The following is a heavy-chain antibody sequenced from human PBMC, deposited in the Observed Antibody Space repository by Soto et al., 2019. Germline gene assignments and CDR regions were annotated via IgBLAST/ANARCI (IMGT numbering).Heavy chain of an antibody. CDR1: GGSISSYY. D-gene: IGHD3-16*01. V-gene: IGHV4-59*01. CDR3: AREVNDYVWGSPSPKGAFDI. J-gene: IGHJ3*02. CDR2: IYYSGST. Sequence: SETLSLTCTVSGGSISSYYWSWIRQPPGKGLEWIGYIYYSGSTNYNPSLKSRVTIPVDTSKNQFSLKLSSVTAADTAVYYCAREVNDYVWGSPSPKGAFDIWGQGTMVTVSS.